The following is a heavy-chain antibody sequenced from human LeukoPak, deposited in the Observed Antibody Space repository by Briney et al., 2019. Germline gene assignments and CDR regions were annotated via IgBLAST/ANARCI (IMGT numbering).Heavy chain of an antibody. J-gene: IGHJ4*02. V-gene: IGHV3-43*02. Sequence: GGSLRLSCAASGFTFEDYAMHWVRQAPGKSLEWVSLISGDGGSTYYADSVKGRFTVSRDTSKTSLYLQMNSLRTEDTAFYYCAKAVYSSTWCDLDYWGQGTLVTVSS. CDR2: ISGDGGST. CDR1: GFTFEDYA. D-gene: IGHD2-2*01. CDR3: AKAVYSSTWCDLDY.